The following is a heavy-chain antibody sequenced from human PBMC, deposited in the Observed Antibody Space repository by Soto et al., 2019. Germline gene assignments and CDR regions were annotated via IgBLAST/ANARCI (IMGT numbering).Heavy chain of an antibody. J-gene: IGHJ6*02. D-gene: IGHD5-18*01. Sequence: QLQLQESGPGLVKPSETLSLTCTVSGGSISSSSYYWGWIRHPPGKGLEWIGSIYYSGSTYYNPSLKSRVTISVDTSKNQFSLKLSSVTAADTAVYYCARIQREGYYYGMDVWGQGTTVTVSS. V-gene: IGHV4-39*01. CDR1: GGSISSSSYY. CDR2: IYYSGST. CDR3: ARIQREGYYYGMDV.